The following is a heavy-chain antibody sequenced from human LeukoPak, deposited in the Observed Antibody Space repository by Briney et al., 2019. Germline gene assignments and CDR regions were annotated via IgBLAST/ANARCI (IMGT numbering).Heavy chain of an antibody. V-gene: IGHV1-2*02. Sequence: GASVKVSCKASGYTFTGYYMHWVRQAPGQGLEWMGWINPNSGGTNYAQKFQGRVTMTRDTSISTAYMELSRLRSDDTAVYYCARDGFYDSSGGDYWGQGTLVTVSS. CDR2: INPNSGGT. J-gene: IGHJ4*02. D-gene: IGHD3-22*01. CDR3: ARDGFYDSSGGDY. CDR1: GYTFTGYY.